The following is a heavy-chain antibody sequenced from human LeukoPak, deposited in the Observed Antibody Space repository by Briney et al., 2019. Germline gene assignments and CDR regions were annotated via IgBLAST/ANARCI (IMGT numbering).Heavy chain of an antibody. CDR1: GFTFSSYG. D-gene: IGHD3-22*01. V-gene: IGHV3-33*01. Sequence: PGGSLRLPCAASGFTFSSYGMHWVRQAPGKGLEWVAVIWYDGSNKYYAVSVKGRFTISRDNSKNTLYLQMNSLRAEDTAVYYCARSHYYDSSGYPNWFDPWGQGTLVTVSS. CDR3: ARSHYYDSSGYPNWFDP. J-gene: IGHJ5*02. CDR2: IWYDGSNK.